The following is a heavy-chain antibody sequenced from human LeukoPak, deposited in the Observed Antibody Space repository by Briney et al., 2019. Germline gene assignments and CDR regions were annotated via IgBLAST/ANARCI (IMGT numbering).Heavy chain of an antibody. CDR2: ISWNSGSI. J-gene: IGHJ3*02. V-gene: IGHV3-9*03. Sequence: GRSLRLSCAASGFTFDDYAMHWVRQAPGKGLEWVSGISWNSGSIGYADSVKGRFTISRDNAKNSLYLQMNSLRAEDMALYYCARHVLRFLESQGGAFDIWGQGTMVTVSS. CDR1: GFTFDDYA. CDR3: ARHVLRFLESQGGAFDI. D-gene: IGHD3-3*01.